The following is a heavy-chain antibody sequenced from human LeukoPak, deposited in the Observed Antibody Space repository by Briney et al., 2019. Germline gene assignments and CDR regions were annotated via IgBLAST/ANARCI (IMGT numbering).Heavy chain of an antibody. J-gene: IGHJ4*02. CDR3: ARGHTAVTRHFDF. V-gene: IGHV3-21*01. CDR1: GFTFTTYS. Sequence: GGSLRLSCEASGFTFTTYSMTWVRQAAGKGLKWVSIISSGSSAIFSADALKGRFTISRDDAKNLLYLDMNSLRAEDTAVYYCARGHTAVTRHFDFWGQGTLVTVSS. D-gene: IGHD4-17*01. CDR2: ISSGSSAI.